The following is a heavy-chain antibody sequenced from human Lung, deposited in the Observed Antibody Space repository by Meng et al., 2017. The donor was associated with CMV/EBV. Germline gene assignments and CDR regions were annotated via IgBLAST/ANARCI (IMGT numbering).Heavy chain of an antibody. J-gene: IGHJ6*02. CDR1: GYTFTGYY. CDR2: INPNSGGT. CDR3: ARGYCSSTSCPTVMDV. Sequence: ASVKVSCKASGYTFTGYYMHWVRQAPGQGLEWMGWINPNSGGTNYAQKFQGRVTMTRDTSISTAYMELSRLRSDDTAVYYCARGYCSSTSCPTVMDVWGQGTTVXVSS. V-gene: IGHV1-2*02. D-gene: IGHD2-2*01.